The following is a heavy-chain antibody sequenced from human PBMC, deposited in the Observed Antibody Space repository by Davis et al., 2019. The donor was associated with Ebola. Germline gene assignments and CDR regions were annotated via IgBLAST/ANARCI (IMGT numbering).Heavy chain of an antibody. Sequence: PSETLSLTCTVSGGSISRGGSYWTWIRQHPGKGLEWIGYIYYSGSTHYKPSLKSRVTISLDTSKNQLSLNLYSVTAADTAVYYCARDLRYDSSGYDYYFYMDVWGKGTTVTVSS. CDR3: ARDLRYDSSGYDYYFYMDV. CDR1: GGSISRGGSY. J-gene: IGHJ6*03. CDR2: IYYSGST. V-gene: IGHV4-31*03. D-gene: IGHD3-22*01.